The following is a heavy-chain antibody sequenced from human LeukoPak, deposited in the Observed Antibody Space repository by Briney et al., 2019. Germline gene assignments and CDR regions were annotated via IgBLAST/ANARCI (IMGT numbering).Heavy chain of an antibody. CDR3: ATPGVVVVAATLYRSSDAFDI. CDR2: FDPEDGET. CDR1: GYTLTELS. V-gene: IGHV1-24*01. J-gene: IGHJ3*02. D-gene: IGHD2-15*01. Sequence: GASVTVSFKVSGYTLTELSMHWVRQAPGKGLGWMGGFDPEDGETIYAQKFQGRVTMTEDTSTDTAYMELSSLRSEDTAVYYCATPGVVVVAATLYRSSDAFDIWGQGTMVTVSS.